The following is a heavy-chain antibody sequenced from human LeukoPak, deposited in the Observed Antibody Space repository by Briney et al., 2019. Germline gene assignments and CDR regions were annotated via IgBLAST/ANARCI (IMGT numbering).Heavy chain of an antibody. J-gene: IGHJ4*02. V-gene: IGHV3-23*01. CDR1: GFTFDDYG. Sequence: GGSQRLSCAASGFTFDDYGMSWVRQAPGKGLEWVSGISGSGGSTYYADSVKGRFTISRDNSKNTLDLQMNSLRAEDTAVYYCARHKWVMVRGVIGGPDYWGQGTLVTVSS. D-gene: IGHD3-10*01. CDR2: ISGSGGST. CDR3: ARHKWVMVRGVIGGPDY.